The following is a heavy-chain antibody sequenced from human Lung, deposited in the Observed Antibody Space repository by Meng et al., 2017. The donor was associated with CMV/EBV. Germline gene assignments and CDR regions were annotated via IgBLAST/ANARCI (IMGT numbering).Heavy chain of an antibody. J-gene: IGHJ1*01. V-gene: IGHV3-21*01. CDR2: ISDGSGYI. Sequence: GESLKISCAASGFTFSNYKMYWVRQAPGKGLEWVSYISDGSGYIYYADSVKGRFTISRDNAKNSLYLQMTSLRAEDTAVYYCAGFFGAGSGLGYWGQGTLVXVSS. CDR1: GFTFSNYK. CDR3: AGFFGAGSGLGY. D-gene: IGHD2-15*01.